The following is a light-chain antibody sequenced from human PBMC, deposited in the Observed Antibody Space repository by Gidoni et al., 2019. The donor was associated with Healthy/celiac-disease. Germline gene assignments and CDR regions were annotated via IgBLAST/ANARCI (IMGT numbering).Light chain of an antibody. CDR3: HKYGSSPLT. V-gene: IGKV3-20*01. CDR2: CAS. J-gene: IGKJ1*01. Sequence: SMLTHSPGTLSLYPEEIATLSCRASKIVSISDLAWYHQKPGQAPSLLIYCASSRVTGIPVRLSGSGSGTDFTLTIRRLEYEAFSVYYCHKYGSSPLTFGQGTKVEIK. CDR1: KIVSISD.